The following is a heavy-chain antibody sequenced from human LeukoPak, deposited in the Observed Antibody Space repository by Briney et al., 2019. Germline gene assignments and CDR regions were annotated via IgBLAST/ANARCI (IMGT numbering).Heavy chain of an antibody. CDR2: IYYSGST. V-gene: IGHV4-59*01. CDR3: ARDPVYSSSRPFDY. CDR1: GGSISSYY. D-gene: IGHD6-6*01. Sequence: SETLSLTCTVSGGSISSYYWIWVRQPPGKGLEWIGYIYYSGSTNYNPSLMSRVTISVNTSKNQFSLKLSSVTAADTAVYYCARDPVYSSSRPFDYWGQGTLVTVSS. J-gene: IGHJ4*02.